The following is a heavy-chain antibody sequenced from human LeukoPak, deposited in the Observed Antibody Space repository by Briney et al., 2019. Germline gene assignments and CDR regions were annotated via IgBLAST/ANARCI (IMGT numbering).Heavy chain of an antibody. Sequence: PSETLSLTCIVSGGSVGSGDYYWSWIRQPPGKGLEWIGYMYYTGSSNYNPSLKGRVTISIDTSKNQFSLKVSSVTAADTAVYYCARDQGGSSYRHAFDVWGQGTMVTVSS. CDR2: MYYTGSS. J-gene: IGHJ3*01. D-gene: IGHD1-26*01. CDR1: GGSVGSGDYY. V-gene: IGHV4-61*08. CDR3: ARDQGGSSYRHAFDV.